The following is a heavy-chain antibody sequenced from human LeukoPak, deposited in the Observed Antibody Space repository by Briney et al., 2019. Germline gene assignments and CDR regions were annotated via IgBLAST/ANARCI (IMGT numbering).Heavy chain of an antibody. J-gene: IGHJ1*01. CDR2: ISGSGGST. CDR3: AKDGITILLLQH. Sequence: SGGSPRLSCAASGFTFTTYAMSWVRQAPGKGLEWVSTISGSGGSTDYADSVKGRFTISRDNSKNTLYLQMNSLRAEDTAVYYCAKDGITILLLQHWGQGTLVTVSS. D-gene: IGHD3-10*01. CDR1: GFTFTTYA. V-gene: IGHV3-23*01.